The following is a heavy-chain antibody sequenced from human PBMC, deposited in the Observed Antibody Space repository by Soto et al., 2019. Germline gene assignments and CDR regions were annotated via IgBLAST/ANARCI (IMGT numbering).Heavy chain of an antibody. CDR2: INPSGGST. J-gene: IGHJ2*01. Sequence: QVQLVQSGAEVKKPGASVKVSCKASGYTFTSYYMHWVRQAPGQGLEWMGIINPSGGSTSYAQKFQGRVTMTRDTSTSTVYMELSSLRSEDTAVYYCARESIAALYDWYFDLWGRCTLVTVSS. CDR1: GYTFTSYY. D-gene: IGHD6-6*01. CDR3: ARESIAALYDWYFDL. V-gene: IGHV1-46*01.